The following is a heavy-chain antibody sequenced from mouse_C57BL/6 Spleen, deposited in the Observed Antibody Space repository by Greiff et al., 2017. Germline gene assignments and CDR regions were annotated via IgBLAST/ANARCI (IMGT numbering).Heavy chain of an antibody. Sequence: QVHVKQSGAELVRPGASVKLSCKASGYTFTDYYINWVKQRPGQGLEWIARIYPGSGNTYYNEKFKGKATLTAEKSSSTAYMQLSSLTSEDSAVYFCARSGYYGNSWYFDVWGTGTTVTVSS. CDR2: IYPGSGNT. J-gene: IGHJ1*03. D-gene: IGHD2-1*01. CDR1: GYTFTDYY. CDR3: ARSGYYGNSWYFDV. V-gene: IGHV1-76*01.